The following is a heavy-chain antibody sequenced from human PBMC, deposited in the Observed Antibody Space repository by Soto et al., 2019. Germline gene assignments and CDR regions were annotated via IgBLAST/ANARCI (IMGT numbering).Heavy chain of an antibody. D-gene: IGHD3-3*01. V-gene: IGHV3-23*01. CDR3: AKDLLGDSFGLAPPQYFHH. CDR1: GFTFNTYA. J-gene: IGHJ1*01. CDR2: ITGRGRNT. Sequence: EVQLLESGGGLVQPGGSLTISCAASGFTFNTYAMTWVRQAPGKGLEWVSAITGRGRNTYYADSVKGRFTISRDNSRGTLSLQMNSLRAEDTAVYYCAKDLLGDSFGLAPPQYFHHWGQGTLVTVSS.